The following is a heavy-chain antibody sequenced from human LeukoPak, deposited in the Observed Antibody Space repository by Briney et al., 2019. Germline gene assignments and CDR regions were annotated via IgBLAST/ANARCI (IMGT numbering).Heavy chain of an antibody. V-gene: IGHV4-34*01. D-gene: IGHD2-15*01. CDR1: GGSFSGYY. Sequence: PSETLSLTCAVYGGSFSGYYWSWIRQPPGKGLEWIGEINHSGSTNYSPSLKSRVTISVDTSKNQFSLKLSSVTAADTAVYYCARGRTYRYCSGGSCRHWFDPWGQGTLVTVSS. J-gene: IGHJ5*02. CDR3: ARGRTYRYCSGGSCRHWFDP. CDR2: INHSGST.